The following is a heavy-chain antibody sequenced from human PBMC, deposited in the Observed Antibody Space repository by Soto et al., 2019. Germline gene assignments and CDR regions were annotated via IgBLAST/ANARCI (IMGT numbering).Heavy chain of an antibody. Sequence: GGSLRLSCAAPGFTFRSDAMGGVRQAPGKGLELVSTIGGDDTTSYADSVRGRFIISTDNSKNTVYVYLHMSSLRAGDTAFYYCAKDLVAVPDAFDICGQGTMLTVSS. CDR1: GFTFRSDA. CDR3: AKDLVAVPDAFDI. CDR2: IGGDDTT. D-gene: IGHD2-8*02. J-gene: IGHJ3*02. V-gene: IGHV3-23*01.